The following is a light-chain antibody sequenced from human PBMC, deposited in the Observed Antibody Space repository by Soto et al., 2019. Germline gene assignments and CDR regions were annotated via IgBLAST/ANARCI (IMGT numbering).Light chain of an antibody. CDR2: DVS. V-gene: IGLV2-11*01. J-gene: IGLJ2*01. CDR1: SSNVGGYDY. Sequence: QSALTQPRSVSGSPGQSVTISCTGTSSNVGGYDYVSWYQKHPGKAPKLMIYDVSKRPSGVPDRFSASKSGDTASLTISGLQAEDEADYYCCSYAGTCTFNVVFGGGTKLTVL. CDR3: CSYAGTCTFNVV.